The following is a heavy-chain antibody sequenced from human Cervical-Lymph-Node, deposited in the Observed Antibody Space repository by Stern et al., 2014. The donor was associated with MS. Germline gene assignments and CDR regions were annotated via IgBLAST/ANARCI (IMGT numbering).Heavy chain of an antibody. D-gene: IGHD3-16*01. J-gene: IGHJ6*02. CDR1: GFSFSAQW. V-gene: IGHV3-74*03. CDR2: INSDGSST. Sequence: EVQLVESGGGVVQPGGSLRLSCAASGFSFSAQWMHWVRHAPGQGLVWVSRINSDGSSTTYADFVKGRFTTSRDNAKKTLYLQMDSLRAEDTAVYYCARSNYGMDVWGQGTTVTVSS. CDR3: ARSNYGMDV.